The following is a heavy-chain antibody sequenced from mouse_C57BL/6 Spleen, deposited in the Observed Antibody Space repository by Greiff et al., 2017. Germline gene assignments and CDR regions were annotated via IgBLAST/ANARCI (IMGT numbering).Heavy chain of an antibody. D-gene: IGHD2-2*01. CDR2: INPNNGGT. CDR1: GYTFTDYY. J-gene: IGHJ2*01. V-gene: IGHV1-26*01. CDR3: AREKYGSYYCDY. Sequence: VQLQQSGPELVKPGASVKISCKASGYTFTDYYMNWVKQSHGKSLEWIGDINPNNGGTSYNQKFKGKATLTVDKSSSTAYMELRSLTSEDSAVYYCAREKYGSYYCDYWGQGTTLTVSS.